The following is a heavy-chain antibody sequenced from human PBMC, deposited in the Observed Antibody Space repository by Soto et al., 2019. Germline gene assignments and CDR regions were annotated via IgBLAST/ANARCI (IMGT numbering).Heavy chain of an antibody. CDR1: GGTFSSYA. CDR2: IIPIFGTA. J-gene: IGHJ5*01. Sequence: SVKVSCKASGGTFSSYAISWVRQAPGQGLEWMGGIIPIFGTANYAQKFQGRVTITADESTSTAYMELSSLRSEDTAVYYCARAGIAAAGNLVGGFDPWGQGTLVTVSS. CDR3: ARAGIAAAGNLVGGFDP. D-gene: IGHD6-13*01. V-gene: IGHV1-69*13.